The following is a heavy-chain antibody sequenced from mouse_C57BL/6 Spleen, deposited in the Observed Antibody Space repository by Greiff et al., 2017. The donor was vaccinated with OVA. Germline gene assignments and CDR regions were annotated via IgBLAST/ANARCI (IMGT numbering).Heavy chain of an antibody. J-gene: IGHJ4*01. CDR3: ARELGGYAMDY. CDR2: ISDGGSYT. CDR1: GFTFSRYA. D-gene: IGHD4-1*01. Sequence: EVHLVESGGGLVKPGGSLKLSCAASGFTFSRYAMSWVRQTPEKRLEWVATISDGGSYTYYPDNVKGRFTISRDNAKNNLYLQMSHLKSEDTAMYYCARELGGYAMDYWGQGTSVTVSS. V-gene: IGHV5-4*01.